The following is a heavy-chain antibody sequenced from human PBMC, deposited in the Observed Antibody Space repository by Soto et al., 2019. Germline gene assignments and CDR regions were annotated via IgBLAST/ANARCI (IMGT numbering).Heavy chain of an antibody. CDR3: ARRPAAAGHFDY. CDR2: IYYSGST. Sequence: SETLSLTCTVSGGSISSGGYYWSWIRQHPGKGLEWIGYIYYSGSTYYNPSLKSRVTISVDTSKNQFSLKLSSVTAADTAVYYCARRPAAAGHFDYWGQGTLVTVS. J-gene: IGHJ4*02. D-gene: IGHD6-13*01. V-gene: IGHV4-31*03. CDR1: GGSISSGGYY.